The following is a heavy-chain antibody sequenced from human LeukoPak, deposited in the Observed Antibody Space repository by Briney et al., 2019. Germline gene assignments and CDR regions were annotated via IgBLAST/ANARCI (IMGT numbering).Heavy chain of an antibody. V-gene: IGHV4-59*08. D-gene: IGHD3-16*01. CDR1: GGSISSYY. J-gene: IGHJ3*02. Sequence: SETLSLTCTVSGGSISSYYWSWIRQPPGKGLEWIGYIYYSGSTNYNPSLKSRVTISVDTSKNQFSLKLSSVTAADTAVYYCARHGGTLDAFDIWGQGTMATVSS. CDR2: IYYSGST. CDR3: ARHGGTLDAFDI.